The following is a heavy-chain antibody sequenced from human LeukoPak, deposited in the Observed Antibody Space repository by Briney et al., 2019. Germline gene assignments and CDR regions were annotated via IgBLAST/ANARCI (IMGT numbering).Heavy chain of an antibody. CDR3: ATGGSSSSVDY. V-gene: IGHV4-59*01. CDR2: IYYSGST. Sequence: PSETLSLTCTVSGVSFNSYYWTGIRQPPGKGREGIGYIYYSGSTNYNPSLKSRVTMSLDTSKNQFSLKLTSVTAADTAVYYCATGGSSSSVDYWGQGTLVTVSS. CDR1: GVSFNSYY. J-gene: IGHJ4*02. D-gene: IGHD6-6*01.